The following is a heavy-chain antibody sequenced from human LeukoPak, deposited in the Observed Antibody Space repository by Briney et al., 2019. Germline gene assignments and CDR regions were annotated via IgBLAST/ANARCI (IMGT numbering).Heavy chain of an antibody. D-gene: IGHD3-22*01. CDR2: IYTGGGT. CDR3: TRSGYRHPYHFES. Sequence: GGSLRLSCAVSGFSVRTNFTSWVRQAPGKGLEWVSVIYTGGGTDHADSVKGRFTISRDNSKNTLSLQMNSLRADDTAIHYCTRSGYRHPYHFESWGQGTLVIVSS. CDR1: GFSVRTNF. V-gene: IGHV3-53*01. J-gene: IGHJ4*02.